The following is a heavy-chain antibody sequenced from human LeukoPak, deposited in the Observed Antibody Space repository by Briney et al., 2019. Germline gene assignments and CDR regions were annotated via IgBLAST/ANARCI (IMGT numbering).Heavy chain of an antibody. J-gene: IGHJ4*02. CDR3: ARGRYFDY. Sequence: QSSETLSLTCTVSGGSISNYYWSWIRQPPGKRLEWMGYVSDSGSTNYNPSLKSRVAISVDTSKNQFSLNLNSVTAADTAVYYCARGRYFDYWGQGTLVTVSS. V-gene: IGHV4-59*01. CDR2: VSDSGST. CDR1: GGSISNYY.